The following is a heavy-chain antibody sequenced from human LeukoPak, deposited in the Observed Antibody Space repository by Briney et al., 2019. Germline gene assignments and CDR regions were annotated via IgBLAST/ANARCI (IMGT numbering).Heavy chain of an antibody. D-gene: IGHD5-12*01. V-gene: IGHV4-39*01. CDR3: ARHSRSGSGGYENAFDI. CDR2: IYSGGST. Sequence: AETLSLTCPVSGGSISSSSYYWDGIRQSPGKGLEWIGNIYSGGSTYYTPSLKSRVTISVDTSKNQFSLKLSSVTAADTAIYFCARHSRSGSGGYENAFDIWGQGTMVTVSS. J-gene: IGHJ3*02. CDR1: GGSISSSSYY.